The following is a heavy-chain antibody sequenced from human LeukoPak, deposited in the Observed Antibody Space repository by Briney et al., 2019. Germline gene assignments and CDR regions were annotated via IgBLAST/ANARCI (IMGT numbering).Heavy chain of an antibody. CDR1: GFTFSSYS. Sequence: PGRSLRLSCAASGFTFSSYSMNWVRQAPGKGLEWVSSISSSSSYIYYADSVKGRFTISRDNAKNSLYLQMNSLRAEDTAVYYCARELMATTRGLDYWGQGTLVTVSS. CDR2: ISSSSSYI. CDR3: ARELMATTRGLDY. J-gene: IGHJ4*02. D-gene: IGHD5-24*01. V-gene: IGHV3-21*01.